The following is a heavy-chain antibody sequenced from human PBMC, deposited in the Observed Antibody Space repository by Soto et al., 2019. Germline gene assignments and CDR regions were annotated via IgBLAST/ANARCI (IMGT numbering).Heavy chain of an antibody. CDR1: GDSISSASY. J-gene: IGHJ3*02. Sequence: PSETLSLTCTVSGDSISSASYWGWIRQPPGEGPEWIASIYHGGTTFYNPSLKSRVSISVDSSKNQFSLKLSSVTAADTAVYYCARALGVGSWAYAFDIWGQGTMVTVSS. CDR2: IYHGGTT. D-gene: IGHD6-13*01. V-gene: IGHV4-38-2*02. CDR3: ARALGVGSWAYAFDI.